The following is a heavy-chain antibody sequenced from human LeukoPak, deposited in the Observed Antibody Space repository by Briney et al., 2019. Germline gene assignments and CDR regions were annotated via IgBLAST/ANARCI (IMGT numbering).Heavy chain of an antibody. J-gene: IGHJ4*02. CDR2: INPKSGGT. CDR3: ASSGTYFDY. V-gene: IGHV1-2*02. D-gene: IGHD1-26*01. CDR1: GYTFTNYY. Sequence: ASVKVSCKTSGYTFTNYYMQWVRQAPGQGLEWMGWINPKSGGTNYAQKFQGRVTLTRDTSISTAYMELSRLTSDDTAVYYCASSGTYFDYWGQGTVVTVSS.